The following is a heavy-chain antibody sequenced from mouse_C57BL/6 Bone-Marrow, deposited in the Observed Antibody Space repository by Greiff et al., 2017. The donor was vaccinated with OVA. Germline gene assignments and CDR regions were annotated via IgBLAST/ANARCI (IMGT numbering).Heavy chain of an antibody. D-gene: IGHD4-1*01. V-gene: IGHV1-80*01. J-gene: IGHJ3*01. CDR1: GYAFSSYW. CDR2: IYPGDGDT. CDR3: ARGGAPWAWFAY. Sequence: QVQLQQSGAELVKPGASVKISCKASGYAFSSYWMNWVKQRPGKGLEWIGQIYPGDGDTNYNGKFKGKATLTADRSSSTAYMQLSSLTSEDSAVYFCARGGAPWAWFAYWGQGTLVTVSA.